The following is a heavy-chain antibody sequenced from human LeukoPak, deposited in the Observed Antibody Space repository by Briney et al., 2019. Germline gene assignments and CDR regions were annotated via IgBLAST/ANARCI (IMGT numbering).Heavy chain of an antibody. V-gene: IGHV3-20*04. Sequence: GGSLRLSCAASGFTFDDYDMSWVRQAPGKGLEWVSGTNWNGGRTGYADSVKGRFTISRDNAKNSLYLQMNSLRDEDTAVYYCARDTLLYGNSPEAFDIWGQGTMVTVSS. CDR1: GFTFDDYD. D-gene: IGHD4-23*01. J-gene: IGHJ3*02. CDR2: TNWNGGRT. CDR3: ARDTLLYGNSPEAFDI.